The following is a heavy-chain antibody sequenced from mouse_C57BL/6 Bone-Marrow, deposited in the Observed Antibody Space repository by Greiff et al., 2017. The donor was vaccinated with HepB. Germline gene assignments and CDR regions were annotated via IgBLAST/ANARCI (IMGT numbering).Heavy chain of an antibody. D-gene: IGHD1-1*01. CDR1: GYTFTSYW. J-gene: IGHJ4*01. V-gene: IGHV1-69*01. Sequence: QVQLQQPGAELVMPGASVKLSCKASGYTFTSYWMHWVKQRPGQGLEWIGEIDPSDSYTNYNQKFKGKSTLTVDKSSSTAYMQLSSLTSEDSAVYYCARDGYYGSYAMDYWGQGTSVTVFS. CDR3: ARDGYYGSYAMDY. CDR2: IDPSDSYT.